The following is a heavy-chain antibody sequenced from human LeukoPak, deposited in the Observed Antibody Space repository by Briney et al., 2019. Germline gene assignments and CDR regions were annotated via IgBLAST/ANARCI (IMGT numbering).Heavy chain of an antibody. J-gene: IGHJ4*02. Sequence: GASVKVSYKDSGYTFTSYGISWVRQAPGQGLEWMGWVSAYNGNTNYAQKLQGRVTMTTDTSTSTAYMELRSLRSDDTAVYYCARGTDYGDYGIFDYWGQGTLVTVSS. D-gene: IGHD4-17*01. V-gene: IGHV1-18*01. CDR3: ARGTDYGDYGIFDY. CDR1: GYTFTSYG. CDR2: VSAYNGNT.